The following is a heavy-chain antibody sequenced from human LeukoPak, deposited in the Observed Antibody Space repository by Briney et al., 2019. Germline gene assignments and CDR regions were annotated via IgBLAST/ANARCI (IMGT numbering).Heavy chain of an antibody. J-gene: IGHJ5*02. Sequence: SETLSLTCTVSGGSISSGSYYWSWIRQPAGKGLEWIGRIYTSGSTNYNPSLKSRVTISVDTSKNQFSLKLSSVTAADTAVYYCARVISRTMIVRGLRRFDPWGQGTLVTVSS. D-gene: IGHD3-22*01. CDR3: ARVISRTMIVRGLRRFDP. CDR2: IYTSGST. V-gene: IGHV4-61*02. CDR1: GGSISSGSYY.